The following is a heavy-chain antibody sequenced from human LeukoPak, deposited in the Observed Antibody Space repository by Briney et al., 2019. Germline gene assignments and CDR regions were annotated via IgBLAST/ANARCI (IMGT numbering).Heavy chain of an antibody. Sequence: SETLSLTCAVYGGSFSGYYWTWIRQPPGKGLEWIGEMNHSGSANYNPSLKSRVTISVDTSKNQCSLRLSSVTAADTAVYYCARVNLGGGCLHYWGQGTLVTVSS. CDR1: GGSFSGYY. CDR3: ARVNLGGGCLHY. J-gene: IGHJ4*02. D-gene: IGHD2-15*01. CDR2: MNHSGSA. V-gene: IGHV4-34*01.